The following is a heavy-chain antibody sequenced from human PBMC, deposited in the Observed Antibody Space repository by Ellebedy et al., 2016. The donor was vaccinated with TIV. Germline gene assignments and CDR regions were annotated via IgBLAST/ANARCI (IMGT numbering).Heavy chain of an antibody. D-gene: IGHD2-15*01. Sequence: GESLKISCAAFGFIFNNYGMTWVRQAPGKGLEWVAVISYDGSNYYYADSVKGRFTISRHKSKDTLYLQMNSLRADDTAVYYCARVKAYSAFDIWGQGTRVTVSS. CDR3: ARVKAYSAFDI. CDR2: ISYDGSNY. J-gene: IGHJ3*02. CDR1: GFIFNNYG. V-gene: IGHV3-30*03.